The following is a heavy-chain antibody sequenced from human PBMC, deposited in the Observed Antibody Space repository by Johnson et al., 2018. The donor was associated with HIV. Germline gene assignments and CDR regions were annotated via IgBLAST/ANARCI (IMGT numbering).Heavy chain of an antibody. D-gene: IGHD6-13*01. V-gene: IGHV3-11*01. CDR3: AKDRKGSSSWLRSGVAFDI. Sequence: VQLVESGGGLVKPGGSLRLSCAASGFTFSDYYMSWIRQAPGKGLEWVSYISSSGSTIYYADSVKGRFTISRDNAKNSLYLQMNSLRAEDTALYYCAKDRKGSSSWLRSGVAFDIWGQGTMVTVSS. CDR1: GFTFSDYY. J-gene: IGHJ3*02. CDR2: ISSSGSTI.